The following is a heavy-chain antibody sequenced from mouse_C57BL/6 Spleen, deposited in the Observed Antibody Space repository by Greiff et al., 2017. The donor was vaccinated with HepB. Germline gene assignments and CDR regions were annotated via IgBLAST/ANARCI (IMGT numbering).Heavy chain of an antibody. CDR1: GFSLTSYG. D-gene: IGHD2-4*01. J-gene: IGHJ4*01. V-gene: IGHV2-6-1*01. Sequence: VKLMESGPGLVAPSQSLSITCTVSGFSLTSYGVHWVRQPPGKGLEWLVVIWSDGSTTYNSALKSRLSISKDNSKSQVFLKMNSLQTDDTAMYYCARHERDYDGAMDYWGQGTSVTVSA. CDR3: ARHERDYDGAMDY. CDR2: IWSDGST.